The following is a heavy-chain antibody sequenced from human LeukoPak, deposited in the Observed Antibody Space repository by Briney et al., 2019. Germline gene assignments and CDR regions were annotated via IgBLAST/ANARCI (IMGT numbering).Heavy chain of an antibody. CDR3: AGAYGISAHFFDS. CDR2: IYYSGSI. Sequence: PSETLSLTCTVSGGSVSNGIYYWSWIRQPPGTGLEWIGYIYYSGSINYNPSLKSRVTISMDTSKNQFSLKLSSVTAADTAVYYCAGAYGISAHFFDSWGQGTLVTVSS. CDR1: GGSVSNGIYY. J-gene: IGHJ4*02. V-gene: IGHV4-61*01. D-gene: IGHD2-8*01.